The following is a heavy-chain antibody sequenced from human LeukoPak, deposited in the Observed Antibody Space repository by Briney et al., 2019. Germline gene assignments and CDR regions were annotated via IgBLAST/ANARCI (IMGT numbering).Heavy chain of an antibody. J-gene: IGHJ4*01. V-gene: IGHV3-33*01. CDR1: GFIFSHYG. D-gene: IGHD4-11*01. Sequence: GGFLRLSCAASGFIFSHYGMHWVRQAPGKGLEWVAVIWSDGSNRFYAGSVKGRFTISRDNSQNTVLLQMNSLRVEDTAMYYCARDAQRGFDYSNSLEYWGHGTLVTVSS. CDR3: ARDAQRGFDYSNSLEY. CDR2: IWSDGSNR.